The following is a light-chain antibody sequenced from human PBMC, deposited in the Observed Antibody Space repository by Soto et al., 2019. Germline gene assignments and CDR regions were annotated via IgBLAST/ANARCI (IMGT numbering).Light chain of an antibody. J-gene: IGKJ1*01. V-gene: IGKV3-11*01. CDR1: QSVGTY. CDR2: DAS. Sequence: PLSCWASQSVGTYLAWYQQKPGQAPRLLIYDASKRATGVPARFSGSGSGTDFALTISSLESEDFAVYYCQQRINWPGTFGQGTKVEI. CDR3: QQRINWPGT.